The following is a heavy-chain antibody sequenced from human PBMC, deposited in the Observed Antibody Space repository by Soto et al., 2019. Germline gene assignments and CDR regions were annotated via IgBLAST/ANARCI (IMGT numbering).Heavy chain of an antibody. Sequence: QVQLVESGGGEVQPGRSLTISCAASGFTFSTYGMHWVRQTPGKGLEWVAVISYDGTNKFYSDSVKGRFTISRDNFKNTVTLQMNSLRADDTAVYSCAKDLQSYGDYDYSSYGMDVWGLATRVTVSS. CDR2: ISYDGTNK. CDR3: AKDLQSYGDYDYSSYGMDV. CDR1: GFTFSTYG. V-gene: IGHV3-30*18. J-gene: IGHJ6*02. D-gene: IGHD4-17*01.